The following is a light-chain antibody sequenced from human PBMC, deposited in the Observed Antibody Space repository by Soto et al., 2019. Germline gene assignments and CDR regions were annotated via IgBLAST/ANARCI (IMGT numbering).Light chain of an antibody. V-gene: IGLV2-14*03. CDR2: DVS. J-gene: IGLJ2*01. Sequence: QSALTQPASVSGSPGQSITISCTGTSSDVGGYNYVSWYQQYPGKAPKLMIYDVSGRPSGVSNRFSGSKSGNTASLTISGLQAEDEADYYCSSYTSSRLGVVFGGGTQLTVL. CDR1: SSDVGGYNY. CDR3: SSYTSSRLGVV.